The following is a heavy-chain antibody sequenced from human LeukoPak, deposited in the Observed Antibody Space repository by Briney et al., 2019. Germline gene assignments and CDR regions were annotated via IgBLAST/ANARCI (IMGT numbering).Heavy chain of an antibody. CDR1: GFTFNSYA. Sequence: GGSLRLSCATSGFTFNSYAMSWVRQAPGKGLEWVSSMSGSGRKTYYADSVKGRFTISRDNSKNTLYLQMNSLRAEDTAVYYCARVSCSSTSCYFDYWGQGTLVTVSS. V-gene: IGHV3-23*01. J-gene: IGHJ4*02. CDR2: MSGSGRKT. CDR3: ARVSCSSTSCYFDY. D-gene: IGHD2-2*01.